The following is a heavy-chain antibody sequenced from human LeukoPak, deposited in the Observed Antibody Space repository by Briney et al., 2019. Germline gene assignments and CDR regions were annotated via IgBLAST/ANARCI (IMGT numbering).Heavy chain of an antibody. Sequence: TGGSLRLSCAASGFTFNKYYMSWVRQAPGKGLEWVADIKQDGSEKHSVDSVKGRFTISRDNPKNSLYLQMNSLRADDTAVYYCVREGGEYLSGPFDYWGRGTLVTVSS. CDR2: IKQDGSEK. D-gene: IGHD1-26*01. V-gene: IGHV3-7*01. CDR3: VREGGEYLSGPFDY. CDR1: GFTFNKYY. J-gene: IGHJ4*02.